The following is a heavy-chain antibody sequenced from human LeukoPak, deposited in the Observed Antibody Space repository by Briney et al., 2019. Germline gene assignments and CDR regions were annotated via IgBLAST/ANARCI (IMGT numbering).Heavy chain of an antibody. CDR3: ASRGTTVIPDY. J-gene: IGHJ4*02. D-gene: IGHD4-11*01. CDR1: GFTFSTYE. V-gene: IGHV3-48*03. Sequence: GGSLRLSCAASGFTFSTYEMSWVRQAPGKGPEWISYISISGSTISYADSVKGRFTISRDNAKNSLYLQMNSLRAEDTAVYYCASRGTTVIPDYWGQGTLVTVAS. CDR2: ISISGSTI.